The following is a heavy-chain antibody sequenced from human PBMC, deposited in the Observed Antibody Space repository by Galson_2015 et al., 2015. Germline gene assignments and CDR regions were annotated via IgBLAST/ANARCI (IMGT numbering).Heavy chain of an antibody. V-gene: IGHV5-51*01. CDR1: GYSSTSYW. Sequence: QSGAEVKRPGESLRISCETSGYSSTSYWIGWVRQMPGKGLEWMAIIFPGDSDTRYSPSFQGQVTISADKSINTAYLQWSSLKASDTAIYYCARLPTTPYYFQYWGQGTLVTVSS. D-gene: IGHD1-14*01. J-gene: IGHJ1*01. CDR2: IFPGDSDT. CDR3: ARLPTTPYYFQY.